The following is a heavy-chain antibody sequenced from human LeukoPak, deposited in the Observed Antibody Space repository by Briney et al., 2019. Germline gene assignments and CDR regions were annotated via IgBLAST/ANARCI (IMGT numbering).Heavy chain of an antibody. J-gene: IGHJ2*01. CDR1: GGYISSYY. CDR3: ARDSYSSSWSHFDL. CDR2: IYYSGST. Sequence: PSETLSLTCTVSGGYISSYYWSWIRQAPGKGLEWIGYIYYSGSTNHNPSLKSRVTISVDTSKNQFSLKLSSVTAADTAVYYCARDSYSSSWSHFDLWGRGTLVTVSS. V-gene: IGHV4-59*01. D-gene: IGHD6-13*01.